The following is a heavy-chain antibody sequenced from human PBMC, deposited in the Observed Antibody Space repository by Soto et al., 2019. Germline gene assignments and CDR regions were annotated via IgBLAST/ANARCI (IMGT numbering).Heavy chain of an antibody. V-gene: IGHV4-38-2*01. CDR2: IYHSGST. J-gene: IGHJ6*02. CDR1: CYSISSGYY. Sequence: LXLTCAVSCYSISSGYYWGWVRQPPGKVLEWIGSIYHSGSTYYNPSLKSRVTISVDTSKNQFSLKLSSVTAADTAVYYCARGSQYYYYGMDVWGQGTTVTVSS. CDR3: ARGSQYYYYGMDV. D-gene: IGHD3-10*01.